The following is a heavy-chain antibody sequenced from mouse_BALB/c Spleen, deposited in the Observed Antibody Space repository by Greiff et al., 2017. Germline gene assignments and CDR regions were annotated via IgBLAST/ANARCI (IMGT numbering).Heavy chain of an antibody. CDR1: GFNIKDTY. Sequence: EVQLQQSGAELVKPGASVKLSCTASGFNIKDTYMHWVKQRPEQGLEWIGRIDPANGNTKYDPKFQGKATITADTSSNTAYLQLSSLTSEDTAVYYCARGDYGRLYAMDDWGQGTSVTVSS. J-gene: IGHJ4*01. CDR3: ARGDYGRLYAMDD. CDR2: IDPANGNT. D-gene: IGHD1-1*01. V-gene: IGHV14-3*02.